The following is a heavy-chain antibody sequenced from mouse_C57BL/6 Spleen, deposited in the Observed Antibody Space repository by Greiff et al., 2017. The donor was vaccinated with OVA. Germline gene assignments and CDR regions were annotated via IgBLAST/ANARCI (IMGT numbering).Heavy chain of an antibody. J-gene: IGHJ3*01. CDR1: GYTFTSYD. CDR2: IYSRDGST. V-gene: IGHV1-85*01. CDR3: AREGYGSSPWFAY. D-gene: IGHD1-1*01. Sequence: VQLQQSGPELVKPGASVKLSCKASGYTFTSYDINWVKQRPGQGLEWIGWIYSRDGSTKYIEKFKGRATLSVATSSSTAYMELDSMTSEDSAGEFCAREGYGSSPWFAYWGQGTLVTVSA.